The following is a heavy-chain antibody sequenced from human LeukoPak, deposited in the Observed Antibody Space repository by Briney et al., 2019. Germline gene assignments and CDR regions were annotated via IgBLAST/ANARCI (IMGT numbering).Heavy chain of an antibody. CDR1: GCSFSSYE. V-gene: IGHV1-8*01. CDR3: ARPGAAAGFGH. CDR2: MKPNSGNT. D-gene: IGHD6-13*01. Sequence: GASVKVSCKASGCSFSSYEINWVRQATGQGLEWMGWMKPNSGNTEYAQKFQGRVTMSRNTSINTAYMELSSLRSDDTAVYYCARPGAAAGFGHWGQGTLVTVSS. J-gene: IGHJ4*02.